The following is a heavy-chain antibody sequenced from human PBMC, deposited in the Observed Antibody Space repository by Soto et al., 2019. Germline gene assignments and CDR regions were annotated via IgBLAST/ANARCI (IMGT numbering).Heavy chain of an antibody. V-gene: IGHV1-69*02. D-gene: IGHD2-2*02. CDR3: ARGYCSSTSCYTEQNWFDP. Sequence: GASVKVSCKASGGTFSSYTISWVRQAPGQGLEWMGRIIPILGIANYAQKFQGRVTITADKSTSTAYMELSSLRSEDTAVYYCARGYCSSTSCYTEQNWFDPWGQGTLVTVSS. J-gene: IGHJ5*02. CDR1: GGTFSSYT. CDR2: IIPILGIA.